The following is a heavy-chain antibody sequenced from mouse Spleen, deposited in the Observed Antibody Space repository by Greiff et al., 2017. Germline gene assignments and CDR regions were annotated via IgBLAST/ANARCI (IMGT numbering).Heavy chain of an antibody. J-gene: IGHJ2*01. CDR3: ARHGFITTVVATDFDY. CDR2: ISSGGSYT. Sequence: EVKLVESGGDLVKPGGSLKLSCAASGFTFSSYGMSLVRQTPDKRLALVATISSGGSYTYYPDSVKGRFTISRDNAKNTLYLQMSSLKSEDTAMYYCARHGFITTVVATDFDYWGQGTTLTVSS. D-gene: IGHD1-1*01. CDR1: GFTFSSYG. V-gene: IGHV5-6*02.